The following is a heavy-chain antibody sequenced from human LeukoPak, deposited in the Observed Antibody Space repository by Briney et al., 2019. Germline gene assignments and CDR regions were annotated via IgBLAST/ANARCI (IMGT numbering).Heavy chain of an antibody. CDR3: ATLDCSSTSCYTIAYYFDY. Sequence: GGSLRLSCAASGFTFSSYSMNWVRQAPGKGLEWVSSISSSSSYIYYADSVKGRFTISRDNSKNTLYLQMNSLRAEDTAVYYCATLDCSSTSCYTIAYYFDYWGQGTLVTVSS. CDR1: GFTFSSYS. CDR2: ISSSSSYI. J-gene: IGHJ4*02. D-gene: IGHD2-2*02. V-gene: IGHV3-21*01.